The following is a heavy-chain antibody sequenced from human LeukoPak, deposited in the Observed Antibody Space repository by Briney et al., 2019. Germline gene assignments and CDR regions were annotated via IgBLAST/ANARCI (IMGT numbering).Heavy chain of an antibody. Sequence: GSLRLSCAASGFTFGSYWMSWVRQAPGKGLEWVANIKQDGSEKNYVDSVKGRFTISRDNADNSLYLQMNSLRAEDTAVYYCARVGWFGELTRHPGGDSWGQGTLVTVYS. J-gene: IGHJ4*02. V-gene: IGHV3-7*01. CDR2: IKQDGSEK. CDR3: ARVGWFGELTRHPGGDS. D-gene: IGHD3-10*01. CDR1: GFTFGSYW.